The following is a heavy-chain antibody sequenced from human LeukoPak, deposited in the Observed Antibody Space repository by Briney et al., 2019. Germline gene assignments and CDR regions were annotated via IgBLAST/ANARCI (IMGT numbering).Heavy chain of an antibody. J-gene: IGHJ5*02. CDR3: ARDASGWSNWFDP. V-gene: IGHV3-21*01. CDR2: ISPTSSYI. CDR1: GFTFSSYS. Sequence: GGSLRLSCAASGFTFSSYSMNWVRQAPGKGLEWVSSISPTSSYIYYADSVKGRFAISRDNAKNLLYLQMNSLGAEDTAVYYCARDASGWSNWFDPWGQGTLVTVSS. D-gene: IGHD6-19*01.